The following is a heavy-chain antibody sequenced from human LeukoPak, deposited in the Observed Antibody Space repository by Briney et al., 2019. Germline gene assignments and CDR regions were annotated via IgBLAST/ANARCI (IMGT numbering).Heavy chain of an antibody. CDR1: GFTFGDYA. Sequence: GSLRLSCTTSGFTFGDYAMSWFRQAPGKGLEWIAFIRSKASGGTTEYAASVKGRFTISRDDSKSIAYLQMNSLTPEDTAVYCCTKPLTGSYYFHGVDVWGQGTTVTVSS. J-gene: IGHJ6*02. D-gene: IGHD7-27*01. CDR3: TKPLTGSYYFHGVDV. V-gene: IGHV3-49*03. CDR2: IRSKASGGTT.